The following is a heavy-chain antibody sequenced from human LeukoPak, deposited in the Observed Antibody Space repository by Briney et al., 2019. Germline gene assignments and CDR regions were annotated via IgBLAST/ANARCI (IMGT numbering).Heavy chain of an antibody. CDR1: GFTFSSYA. D-gene: IGHD1-26*01. Sequence: TGGSLRLSCAASGFTFSSYAMSWVRQAPGKGLEWVSAISGSGGSTYYADSVKGRFTISRDNSKNTLYLQMSSLRAEDTAVYYCATHAVDGTKTRGAKEYFGYYFDYWGQGTLVTVSS. CDR2: ISGSGGST. CDR3: ATHAVDGTKTRGAKEYFGYYFDY. J-gene: IGHJ4*02. V-gene: IGHV3-23*01.